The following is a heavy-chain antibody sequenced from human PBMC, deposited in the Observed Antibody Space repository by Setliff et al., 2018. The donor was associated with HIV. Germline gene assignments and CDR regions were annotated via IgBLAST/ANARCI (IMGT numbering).Heavy chain of an antibody. V-gene: IGHV1-69*06. J-gene: IGHJ4*02. CDR3: ARDESRGDWESFGY. CDR1: EGTFTAYA. CDR2: ITPIFGTT. D-gene: IGHD2-21*01. Sequence: SVKVSCKSSEGTFTAYAISWVRQAPGQGLKWMGRITPIFGTTNYAQKFQGRVTITADRSTSTTYMELSSLRSEDTAMYYCARDESRGDWESFGYWGQGTRVTVSS.